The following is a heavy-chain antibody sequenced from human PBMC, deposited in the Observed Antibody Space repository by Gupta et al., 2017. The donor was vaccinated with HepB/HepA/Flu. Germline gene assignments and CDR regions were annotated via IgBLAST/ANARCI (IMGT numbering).Heavy chain of an antibody. J-gene: IGHJ3*02. CDR1: GFTFKSYW. V-gene: IGHV3-7*01. D-gene: IGHD1-1*01. Sequence: VQLVESGGGLVQPGGSLSLSCAASGFTFKSYWMTWVRQAPGKGLEGVANIKQDGSESYYVASVKGRFTISRDNANNSLYLQMNSLRAEDTAMYYCARGQLTFDIWGQGTMVTVSS. CDR3: ARGQLTFDI. CDR2: IKQDGSES.